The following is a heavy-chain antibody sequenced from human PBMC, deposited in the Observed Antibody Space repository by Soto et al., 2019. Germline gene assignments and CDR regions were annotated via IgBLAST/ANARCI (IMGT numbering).Heavy chain of an antibody. V-gene: IGHV3-21*01. CDR2: ISSSSSYI. D-gene: IGHD3-3*01. J-gene: IGHJ3*02. CDR3: ARDQSTDYDFWSGYPHGAFDI. CDR1: GFTFSSYS. Sequence: PGGSLRLSCAASGFTFSSYSMNWVRQAPGEGLEWVSSISSSSSYIYYADSVKGRFTISRDNAKNSLYLQMNSLRAEDTAVYYCARDQSTDYDFWSGYPHGAFDIWGQGTMVTVSS.